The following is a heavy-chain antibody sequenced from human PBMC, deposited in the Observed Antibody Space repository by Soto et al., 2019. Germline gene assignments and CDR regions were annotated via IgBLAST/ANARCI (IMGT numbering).Heavy chain of an antibody. Sequence: PSETLSLTCAVYGGSFSGYYWTWIRQPPGTGLEWIGEINHSGSTNYNPSLKSRVTISVDTSKNQFSLKLSSVTAADTAVYYRARDGIAAAGTGDYYYYYGMDVWGQGTTVTVSS. CDR1: GGSFSGYY. V-gene: IGHV4-34*01. D-gene: IGHD6-13*01. CDR3: ARDGIAAAGTGDYYYYYGMDV. J-gene: IGHJ6*02. CDR2: INHSGST.